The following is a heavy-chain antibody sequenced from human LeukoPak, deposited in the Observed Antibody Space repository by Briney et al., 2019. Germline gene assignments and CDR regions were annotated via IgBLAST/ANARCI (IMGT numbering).Heavy chain of an antibody. D-gene: IGHD2-8*01. CDR1: GGSFSGYY. V-gene: IGHV4-34*01. J-gene: IGHJ5*02. CDR3: ARARWYCTNGVCYRSWFDP. CDR2: INHSGST. Sequence: PSETLSLTCAVYGGSFSGYYWSWLRQPPGKGLEWLGEINHSGSTNYNPSLKSRVTISVDTSKNQFSLKLSSVTAADTAVYYCARARWYCTNGVCYRSWFDPWGQGTLVTVSS.